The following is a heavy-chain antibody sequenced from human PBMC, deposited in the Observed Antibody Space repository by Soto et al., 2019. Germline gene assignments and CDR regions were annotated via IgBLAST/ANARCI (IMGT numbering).Heavy chain of an antibody. CDR3: ARVGNASGERGNSASGTKLYWYFDL. Sequence: QVQLVQSGAEVKKPGSSVKVSCKASGGTFSSYAISWVRQAPGQGLEWMGGIIPIFGTANYAQKFQGRVTITADESTSTAYMELSSLRSEDTAVYYCARVGNASGERGNSASGTKLYWYFDLWGRGTLVTVSS. CDR2: IIPIFGTA. J-gene: IGHJ2*01. CDR1: GGTFSSYA. V-gene: IGHV1-69*12. D-gene: IGHD1-1*01.